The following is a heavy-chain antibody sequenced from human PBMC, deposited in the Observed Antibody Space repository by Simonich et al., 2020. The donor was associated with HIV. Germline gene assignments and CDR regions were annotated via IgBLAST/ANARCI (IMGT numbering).Heavy chain of an antibody. CDR1: GGSFSGYY. J-gene: IGHJ3*02. D-gene: IGHD2-2*01. CDR3: ARGYCSRTSCMGGDTFDI. Sequence: QVRLQQWGAGLLKPSETLSLTCAVYGGSFSGYYWSWIRQSPGKGLEWIGEINHFRSTNYNPSRKGRVTRSVDTSKNQFSLKRSSVTAADTAVFYCARGYCSRTSCMGGDTFDIWGQGTVVTVS. CDR2: INHFRST. V-gene: IGHV4-34*01.